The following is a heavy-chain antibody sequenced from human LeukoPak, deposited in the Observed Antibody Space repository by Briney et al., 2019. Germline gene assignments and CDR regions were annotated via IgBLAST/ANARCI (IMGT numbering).Heavy chain of an antibody. Sequence: PGGSLRLSCAASGLTFSSYAMSWVRQAPGKGLEGVSAISNSGGSTYYADSVKGRFTISRDNAKNTLYLQMNSLRAEDTAVYYCASSTGDYVWGSYRFNWFDPWGQGTLVTVSS. CDR2: ISNSGGST. J-gene: IGHJ5*02. CDR3: ASSTGDYVWGSYRFNWFDP. V-gene: IGHV3-23*01. CDR1: GLTFSSYA. D-gene: IGHD3-16*02.